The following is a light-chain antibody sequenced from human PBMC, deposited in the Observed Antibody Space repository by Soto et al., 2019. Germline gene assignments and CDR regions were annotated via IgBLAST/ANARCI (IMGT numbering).Light chain of an antibody. CDR3: SSYTSSSTPCV. V-gene: IGLV2-14*01. CDR1: SSDIGGFNY. J-gene: IGLJ1*01. Sequence: QSALTQPASVSGSPGQSITIACTVTSSDIGGFNYVSWYRQHPGKAPKLMIYEVTNRPSGVSNRFSGSKSGNTASLTISGLQAEDEADYYCSSYTSSSTPCVFGTGTKVTVL. CDR2: EVT.